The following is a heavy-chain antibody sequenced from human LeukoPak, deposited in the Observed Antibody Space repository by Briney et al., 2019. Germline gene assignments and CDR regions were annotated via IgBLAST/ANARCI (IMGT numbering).Heavy chain of an antibody. CDR1: GYTFTSYD. D-gene: IGHD5-12*01. CDR2: MNPNSGNT. J-gene: IGHJ4*02. CDR3: ACERGYSGYFDY. V-gene: IGHV1-8*01. Sequence: ASVKVSCKASGYTFTSYDINWVRQATGQGLEWMGWMNPNSGNTGYAQKFQGRVTMTRNTSISTAYMELSSLRSEDTAVYYCACERGYSGYFDYWGQGTLVTVSS.